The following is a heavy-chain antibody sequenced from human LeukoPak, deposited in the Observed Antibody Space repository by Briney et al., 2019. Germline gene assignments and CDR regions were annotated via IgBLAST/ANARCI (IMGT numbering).Heavy chain of an antibody. Sequence: PRGALRLSCAASGFIFSNYEMNWVRQAPGKGLEWVSYISSSGGTINYADSVKGRFTISRDNAKSSLYLQMNSLRAEGMAVYYCARDFSGLTDYWGQGALVTVSS. J-gene: IGHJ4*02. V-gene: IGHV3-48*03. CDR3: ARDFSGLTDY. D-gene: IGHD2-8*02. CDR1: GFIFSNYE. CDR2: ISSSGGTI.